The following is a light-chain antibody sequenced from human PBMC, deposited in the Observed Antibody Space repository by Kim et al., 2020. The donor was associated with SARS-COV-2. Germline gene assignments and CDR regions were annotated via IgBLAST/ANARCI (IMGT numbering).Light chain of an antibody. J-gene: IGKJ1*01. CDR2: WAS. V-gene: IGKV4-1*01. CDR3: QQYYSTPWT. CDR1: QSVLYSSNNKNY. Sequence: ANINCQSSQSVLYSSNNKNYLALYQQKPGQPPKLLIYWASTRESGVPDRFSGSGSGTDFTLTISSLQAEDVAVYYCQQYYSTPWTFGQGTKVDIK.